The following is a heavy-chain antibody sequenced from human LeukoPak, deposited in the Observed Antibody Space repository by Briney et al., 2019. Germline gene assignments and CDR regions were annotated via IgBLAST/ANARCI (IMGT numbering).Heavy chain of an antibody. CDR1: GFTFSSYA. J-gene: IGHJ4*02. CDR3: VGKVTGSGSYYPPDFDY. CDR2: ISGSGGST. V-gene: IGHV3-23*01. Sequence: GGSLRLSCAASGFTFSSYAMSWVRQAPGKGLEWVSAISGSGGSTYYADSVKGRFSISRDNSKNTLYPQMNSLRAEDTAVYYCVGKVTGSGSYYPPDFDYWGQGTLVTVSS. D-gene: IGHD3-10*01.